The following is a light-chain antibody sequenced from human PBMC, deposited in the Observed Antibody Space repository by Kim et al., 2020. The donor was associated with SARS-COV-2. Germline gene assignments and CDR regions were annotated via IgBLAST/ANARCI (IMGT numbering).Light chain of an antibody. J-gene: IGKJ4*01. CDR2: GAS. V-gene: IGKV3-15*01. Sequence: VFAGDRATLSCRASQSVSSNLAWYQQKPGQAPRLLIYGASTRATGIPARFSGSGSGTEFTLTISSLQSEDFAVYYCQQNNNWPLTFGGGTKVDIK. CDR1: QSVSSN. CDR3: QQNNNWPLT.